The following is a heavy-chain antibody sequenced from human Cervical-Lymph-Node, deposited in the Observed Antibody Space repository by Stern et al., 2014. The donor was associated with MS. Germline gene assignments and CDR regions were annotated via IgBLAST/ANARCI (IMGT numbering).Heavy chain of an antibody. Sequence: QVQLVQSGAEVRKPGASVRLSCKASGYIFTSDDITWVRQASGQGLEWMGWMNPDNGDTGLEPKFQGRVTMTSDISTNTAYMEFSSLTSEDAAVYYCTNAWGHWGQGTQVTVSS. D-gene: IGHD7-27*01. CDR1: GYIFTSDD. V-gene: IGHV1-8*01. CDR2: MNPDNGDT. J-gene: IGHJ1*01. CDR3: TNAWGH.